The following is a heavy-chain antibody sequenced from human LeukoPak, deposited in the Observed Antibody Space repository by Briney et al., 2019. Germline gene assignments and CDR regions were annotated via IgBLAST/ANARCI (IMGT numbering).Heavy chain of an antibody. CDR1: GFTFSSYG. CDR3: ARSKGSTINAFDI. CDR2: IWYDGSNK. Sequence: GRSLRLSCAASGFTFSSYGMHWVRQAPGKGLEWVAVIWYDGSNKYYADSVKGRFTISRDNSKNTLYLQMNSLRAEDTAVYYCARSKGSTINAFDIWGQGTMVTVSS. V-gene: IGHV3-33*01. J-gene: IGHJ3*02. D-gene: IGHD5/OR15-5a*01.